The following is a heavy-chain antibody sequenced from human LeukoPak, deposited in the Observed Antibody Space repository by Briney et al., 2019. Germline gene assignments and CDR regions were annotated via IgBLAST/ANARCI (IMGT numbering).Heavy chain of an antibody. CDR1: GYTFTSYD. D-gene: IGHD2-2*01. J-gene: IGHJ5*02. V-gene: IGHV1-8*03. Sequence: ASVKVSCKASGYTFTSYDINWVRQATGQGLEWMGWMDPNSGNTGYAQKFQGRVTITRNTSISTAYMELSSLRSEDTAVYYCARGYCSSASCKGGWFDPWGQGTLVTVSS. CDR3: ARGYCSSASCKGGWFDP. CDR2: MDPNSGNT.